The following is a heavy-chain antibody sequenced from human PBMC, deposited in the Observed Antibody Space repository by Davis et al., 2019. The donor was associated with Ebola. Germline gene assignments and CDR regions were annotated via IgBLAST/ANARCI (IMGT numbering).Heavy chain of an antibody. Sequence: LRLSCGVSGGFVSSGGYSWSWIRQPPGKGLEWIGHYYYTGTTHYNPSLKSRVTISVDTSKNQFSLKLSSVTAADTAVYYCARGDSYYDPSGYYAGPEAPDHWGQGTLVTVSS. CDR3: ARGDSYYDPSGYYAGPEAPDH. CDR2: YYYTGTT. J-gene: IGHJ4*02. V-gene: IGHV4-30-4*07. D-gene: IGHD3-22*01. CDR1: GGFVSSGGYS.